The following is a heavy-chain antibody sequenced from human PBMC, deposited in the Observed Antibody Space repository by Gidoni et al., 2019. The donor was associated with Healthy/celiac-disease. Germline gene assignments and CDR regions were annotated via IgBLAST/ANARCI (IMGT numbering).Heavy chain of an antibody. V-gene: IGHV4-31*03. CDR2: IYYSGST. Sequence: QVQLQESGPGLVKPSQTLSLTCTVSGGSISSGGYYWSWIRQHPGKGLEWIGYIYYSGSTYYNPSLKSRVTISVDTSKNQFSLKLSPVTAADTAVYYCARGPKVPTPYDILTGWFDPWGQGTLVTVSS. CDR3: ARGPKVPTPYDILTGWFDP. D-gene: IGHD3-9*01. CDR1: GGSISSGGYY. J-gene: IGHJ5*02.